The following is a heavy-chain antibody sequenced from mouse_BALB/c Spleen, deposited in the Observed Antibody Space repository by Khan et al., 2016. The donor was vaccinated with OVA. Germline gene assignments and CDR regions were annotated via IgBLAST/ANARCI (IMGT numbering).Heavy chain of an antibody. J-gene: IGHJ4*01. CDR2: ISYSDTT. D-gene: IGHD4-1*01. Sequence: EVQLVESGPGLVKPSQSLSLTCTVTGYSITSDYAWNWIRQFPGNKLEWMGYISYSDTTTYNPSLQSRISITRDTSKNQFFLHLNSVTTEDTATYYCASELGRDYAMDYWGQGTSVTVSS. CDR1: GYSITSDYA. CDR3: ASELGRDYAMDY. V-gene: IGHV3-2*02.